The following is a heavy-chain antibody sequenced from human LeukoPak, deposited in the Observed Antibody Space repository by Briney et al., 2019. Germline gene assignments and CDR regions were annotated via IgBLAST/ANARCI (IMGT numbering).Heavy chain of an antibody. CDR2: IYTSGST. V-gene: IGHV4-4*07. J-gene: IGHJ4*02. CDR1: GGSISSYY. D-gene: IGHD3-22*01. CDR3: ARDDSSGHTDDYFDY. Sequence: SETLSLTCTVSGGSISSYYWSWIRQPAGKGLEWIGRIYTSGSTNYNPSLKSRVTMSVDTSKNQFSLKLSSVTAADTAVYYCARDDSSGHTDDYFDYWGQGTLVTVSS.